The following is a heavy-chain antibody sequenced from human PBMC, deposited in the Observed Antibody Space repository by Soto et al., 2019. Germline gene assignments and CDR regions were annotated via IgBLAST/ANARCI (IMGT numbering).Heavy chain of an antibody. J-gene: IGHJ6*02. Sequence: GESLKISCKGSGYSFTSYWIGWVRQMPGKGLEWMGIIYPGDSDTRYSPSFQGQVTISADKSISTAYLQWSSLKASDTAMYYCARHGGELYYYYGMDVWGQGTTVTVSS. V-gene: IGHV5-51*01. CDR3: ARHGGELYYYYGMDV. CDR2: IYPGDSDT. CDR1: GYSFTSYW.